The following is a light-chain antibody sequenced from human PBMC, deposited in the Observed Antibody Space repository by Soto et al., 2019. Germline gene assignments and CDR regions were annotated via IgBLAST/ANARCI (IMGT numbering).Light chain of an antibody. Sequence: EVVMTQSPATLSVSPGERATLSCRASQSVTTSFAGCEQKRGQSPRVLIYGATNRATVIPARFSGSGSGTKFTLTTSSLEAEDFAVYYCQQNSNRPWTFGQGTKVEVK. V-gene: IGKV3-15*01. J-gene: IGKJ1*01. CDR1: QSVTTS. CDR2: GAT. CDR3: QQNSNRPWT.